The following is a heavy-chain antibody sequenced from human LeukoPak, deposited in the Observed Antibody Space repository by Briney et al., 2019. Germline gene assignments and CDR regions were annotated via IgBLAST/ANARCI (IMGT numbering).Heavy chain of an antibody. J-gene: IGHJ4*02. V-gene: IGHV3-23*01. CDR1: GFSFSDCA. CDR2: ISGSAGST. D-gene: IGHD5-24*01. Sequence: GGSLRLSCAASGFSFSDCAMSWVRQAPGRGLEWVSSISGSAGSTYYADSTKGRFTISRDNPKNTLHLEMNSLRAEDTAIYYCTKGMATIRRHIDSWGQGTLVTVSS. CDR3: TKGMATIRRHIDS.